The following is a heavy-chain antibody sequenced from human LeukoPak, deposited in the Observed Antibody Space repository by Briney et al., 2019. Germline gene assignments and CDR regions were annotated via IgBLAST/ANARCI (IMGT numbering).Heavy chain of an antibody. D-gene: IGHD6-19*01. J-gene: IGHJ3*02. CDR2: ISGSATTI. CDR1: GFSFSTYG. V-gene: IGHV3-23*01. CDR3: ASPSSGQSFDI. Sequence: GGSLRLSCAASGFSFSTYGMTWVRQAPGKGLDWVSAISGSATTIYYADSVKGRFTISRDNSKNTLYLQMHSLRAEDTAVYYCASPSSGQSFDIWGQGTMVTVSS.